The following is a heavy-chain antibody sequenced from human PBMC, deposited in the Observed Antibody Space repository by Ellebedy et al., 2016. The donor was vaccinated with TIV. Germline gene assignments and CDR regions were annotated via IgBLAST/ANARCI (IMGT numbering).Heavy chain of an antibody. Sequence: ESLKISCEASGFTFRDHYMDWVRQVPGKGLEWIGYIYYSGSTSYNPSLTSRVTISVDTSKNHFSLWLNSVTAADTAVYYCARLRGNLGYCTSTSCYPDYWGQGTLVTVPS. D-gene: IGHD2-2*01. J-gene: IGHJ4*02. CDR2: IYYSGST. V-gene: IGHV4-59*08. CDR1: GFTFRDHY. CDR3: ARLRGNLGYCTSTSCYPDY.